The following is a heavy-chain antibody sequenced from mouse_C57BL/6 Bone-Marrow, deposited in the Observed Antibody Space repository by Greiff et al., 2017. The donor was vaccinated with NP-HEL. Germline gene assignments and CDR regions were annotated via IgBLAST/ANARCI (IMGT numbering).Heavy chain of an antibody. J-gene: IGHJ3*01. CDR2: ISYDGSN. CDR1: GYSITSGYY. V-gene: IGHV3-6*01. CDR3: AREGDTTVVAPFAY. D-gene: IGHD1-1*01. Sequence: EVQLQQSGPGLVKPSQSLSLTCSVTGYSITSGYYWNWIRQFPGNKLEWMGYISYDGSNNYNPSLKNRISITRDTSKNQFFLKLNSVTTEDTATYYCAREGDTTVVAPFAYWGQGTLVTVSA.